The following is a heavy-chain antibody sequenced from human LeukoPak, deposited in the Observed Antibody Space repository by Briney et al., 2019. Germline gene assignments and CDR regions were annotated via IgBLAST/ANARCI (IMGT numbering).Heavy chain of an antibody. CDR2: INHSGST. J-gene: IGHJ4*02. Sequence: PSETLSLTCAVYGGSFSGYYWSWIRQPPGKGLEWIGEINHSGSTNYNPSLKSRVTISVDTSKNQFSLKLSSVTAADTAVYYCARHLTVTTTDFDYWGQGTLVTVSS. V-gene: IGHV4-34*01. CDR1: GGSFSGYY. D-gene: IGHD4-17*01. CDR3: ARHLTVTTTDFDY.